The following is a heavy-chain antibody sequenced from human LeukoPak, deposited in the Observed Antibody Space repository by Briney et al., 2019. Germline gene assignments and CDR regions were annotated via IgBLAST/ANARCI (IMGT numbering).Heavy chain of an antibody. D-gene: IGHD1-1*01. Sequence: SQTLSLTCTVSGASIRSGDYYWSWIRQPPGKGLEWIGYIYYSGSTNYNPSLKSRVTISVDTSKNQFSLKLSSVTAADTAVYYCARDLGISWNAFDIWGQGTMVTVSS. CDR3: ARDLGISWNAFDI. CDR1: GASIRSGDYY. J-gene: IGHJ3*02. CDR2: IYYSGST. V-gene: IGHV4-61*08.